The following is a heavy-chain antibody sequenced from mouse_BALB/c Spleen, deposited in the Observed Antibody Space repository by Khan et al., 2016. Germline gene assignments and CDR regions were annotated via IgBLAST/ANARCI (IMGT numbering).Heavy chain of an antibody. J-gene: IGHJ3*01. Sequence: QVQLKESDAELVKPGASVKISCKASGYTFTDHAIHWVKQKPEQGLEWIGYISPVNGDIKYNEKFKGKATLTADKSSSTAYMQLNSLTSEDSAVYFCKGYYEAYWGQGTLVTVSA. V-gene: IGHV1S53*02. CDR1: GYTFTDHA. D-gene: IGHD2-3*01. CDR2: ISPVNGDI. CDR3: KGYYEAY.